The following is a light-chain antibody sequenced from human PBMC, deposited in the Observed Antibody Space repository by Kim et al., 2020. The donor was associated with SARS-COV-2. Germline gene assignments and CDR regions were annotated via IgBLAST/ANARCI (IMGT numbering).Light chain of an antibody. V-gene: IGKV3-15*01. CDR1: QGVSYN. Sequence: VRPAASATPSCKSSQGVSYNLAWYQQRPGQAPRLLIYGTSNRATGVPARFSGSVSGPEFSLTISSLQSEDFAVYYCQQYNNWPLTFGGGTKVDIK. J-gene: IGKJ4*01. CDR3: QQYNNWPLT. CDR2: GTS.